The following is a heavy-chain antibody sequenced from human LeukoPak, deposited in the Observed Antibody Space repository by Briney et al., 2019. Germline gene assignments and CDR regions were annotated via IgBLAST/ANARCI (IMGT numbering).Heavy chain of an antibody. V-gene: IGHV1-69*13. Sequence: GASVKVSCKASGGTFSSYAISWVRQAPGQGLEWMGGIIPIFGTANYAQKFQGRVTITADESTSTAYMELSSLRSEDTAVYYCARATYYYDSSGYSPGGWFDPWGQGTLVTVSS. CDR2: IIPIFGTA. CDR1: GGTFSSYA. CDR3: ARATYYYDSSGYSPGGWFDP. J-gene: IGHJ5*02. D-gene: IGHD3-22*01.